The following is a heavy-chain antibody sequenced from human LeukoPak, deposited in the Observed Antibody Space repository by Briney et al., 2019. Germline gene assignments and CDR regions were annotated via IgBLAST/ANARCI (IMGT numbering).Heavy chain of an antibody. Sequence: GGSLRVSCAASGFTFSSYSMNWVRQAPGKGLEWVSSISSSSSYIYYADSVKGRFTISRDNAKNSLYLQMNTLRAEDTAVYYCARDWTTYSGSQYYFDFWGQGTLVTVSS. J-gene: IGHJ4*02. CDR2: ISSSSSYI. D-gene: IGHD1-26*01. V-gene: IGHV3-21*01. CDR3: ARDWTTYSGSQYYFDF. CDR1: GFTFSSYS.